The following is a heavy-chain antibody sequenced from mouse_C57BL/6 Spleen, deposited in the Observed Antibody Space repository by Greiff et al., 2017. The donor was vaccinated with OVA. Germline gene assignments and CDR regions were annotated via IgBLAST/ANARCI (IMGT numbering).Heavy chain of an antibody. V-gene: IGHV2-9-1*01. CDR2: IWTGGGT. J-gene: IGHJ2*01. Sequence: VQLQQSGPGLVAPSQSLSITCTVSGFSLTSYAISWVRQPPGKGLEWLGVIWTGGGTNYNSALKSRLSISKDNSKSQVFLKMNSLQTDDTARYYCARNGGQLRLLSFDYWGQGTTLTVSS. CDR1: GFSLTSYA. D-gene: IGHD3-2*02. CDR3: ARNGGQLRLLSFDY.